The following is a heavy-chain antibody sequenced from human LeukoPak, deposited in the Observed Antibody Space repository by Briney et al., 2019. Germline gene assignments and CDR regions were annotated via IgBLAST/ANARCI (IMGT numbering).Heavy chain of an antibody. V-gene: IGHV1-46*01. J-gene: IGHJ4*02. D-gene: IGHD6-19*01. CDR1: GGTFSSYA. CDR3: AGETQGSSGWEGPDY. Sequence: ASVKVSCKASGGTFSSYAISWVRQAPGQGLEWMGIINPSGGSTSYAQKFQGRVTMTRDTSTSTVYMELSSLRSEDTAVYYCAGETQGSSGWEGPDYWGQGTLVTVSS. CDR2: INPSGGST.